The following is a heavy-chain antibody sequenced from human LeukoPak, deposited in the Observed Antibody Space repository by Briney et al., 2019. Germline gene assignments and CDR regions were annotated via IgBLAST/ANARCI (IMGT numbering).Heavy chain of an antibody. CDR2: IRPSGDNT. V-gene: IGHV3-23*01. CDR1: GFTFSSYD. Sequence: GGGLRVSCAASGFTFSSYDMTWVRQAPGGGREWVSSIRPSGDNTYYGDSVKGRFTISRDNSKNTVYLQMNNMKVDDTAVYYCARVARWHWFDPWGQGTLVTVSS. CDR3: ARVARWHWFDP. J-gene: IGHJ5*01. D-gene: IGHD5-12*01.